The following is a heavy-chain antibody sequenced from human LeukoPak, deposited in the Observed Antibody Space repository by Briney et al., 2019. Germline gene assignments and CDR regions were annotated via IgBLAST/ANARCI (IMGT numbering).Heavy chain of an antibody. V-gene: IGHV3-21*01. CDR2: ISSSSSYI. CDR3: ARRPIASITGTTLDY. D-gene: IGHD1-20*01. Sequence: GGSLRLSCAASGFTFSSYSMNWVRQAPGKGLEWVSSISSSSSYIYYADSVKGRFTISRDNAKNSLYLQMNSLRAEDTAVYYCARRPIASITGTTLDYWGQGTLVTVSS. J-gene: IGHJ4*02. CDR1: GFTFSSYS.